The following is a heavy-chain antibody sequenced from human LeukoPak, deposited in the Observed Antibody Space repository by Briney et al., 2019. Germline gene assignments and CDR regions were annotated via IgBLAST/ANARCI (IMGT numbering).Heavy chain of an antibody. CDR2: INPNSGGT. J-gene: IGHJ4*02. V-gene: IGHV1-2*02. CDR3: ARDLAPYGRTYYYDSSGYYRSVDY. D-gene: IGHD3-22*01. CDR1: GYTFTSYY. Sequence: GSVKVSCKASGYTFTSYYMHWVRQAPGQGLEWMGWINPNSGGTNYAQKFQGRVTMTRDTSISTAYMEQSRLRSDDTAVYYCARDLAPYGRTYYYDSSGYYRSVDYWGQGTLVTVSS.